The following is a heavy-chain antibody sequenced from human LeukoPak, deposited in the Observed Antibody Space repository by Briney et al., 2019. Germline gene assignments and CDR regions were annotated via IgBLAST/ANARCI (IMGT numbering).Heavy chain of an antibody. Sequence: GGSLRLSCAASGFTFSSYSMNWVSQAPGKGLEWVSYISSSSSTIYYADSVKGRFTISRDNAQNSAYLQMNSLRDKDTAVYYCARVGELDYWGQGTLVTVSS. CDR3: ARVGELDY. CDR1: GFTFSSYS. D-gene: IGHD1-26*01. J-gene: IGHJ4*02. CDR2: ISSSSSTI. V-gene: IGHV3-48*02.